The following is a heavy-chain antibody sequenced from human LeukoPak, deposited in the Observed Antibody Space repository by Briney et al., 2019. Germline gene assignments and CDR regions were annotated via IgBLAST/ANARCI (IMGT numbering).Heavy chain of an antibody. D-gene: IGHD2-21*02. CDR2: ISSSGSTI. CDR1: GGSFSGYY. CDR3: ARSPDLVVVTDYYFDY. V-gene: IGHV3-11*01. J-gene: IGHJ4*02. Sequence: PSETLSLTCAVYGGSFSGYYWSWIRQAPGKGLEWVSYISSSGSTIYYADSVKGRFTISRDNAKNSLYLQMNSLRAEDTAVYYCARSPDLVVVTDYYFDYWGQGTLVTVSS.